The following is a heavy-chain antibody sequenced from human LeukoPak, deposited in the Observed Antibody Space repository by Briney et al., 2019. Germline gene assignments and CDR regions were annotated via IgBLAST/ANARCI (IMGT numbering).Heavy chain of an antibody. CDR3: ARDYCSSTSCLFDY. Sequence: ASVKVSCKASGYTFTGYHMHWVRQAPGQGLEWMGRINPNSGDTNSAQNFQGRVAMTRDTSISTAYMELSRLRSDDTAVYYCARDYCSSTSCLFDYWGQGTLVTVSS. V-gene: IGHV1-2*06. J-gene: IGHJ4*02. CDR1: GYTFTGYH. CDR2: INPNSGDT. D-gene: IGHD2-2*01.